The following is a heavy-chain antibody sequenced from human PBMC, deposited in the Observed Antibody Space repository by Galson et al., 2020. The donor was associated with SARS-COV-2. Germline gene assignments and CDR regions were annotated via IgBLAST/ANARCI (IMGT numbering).Heavy chain of an antibody. CDR1: GGTLNSYA. Sequence: SVKVSCKASGGTLNSYAISWVRQAPGQGLEWMGGIMPMFGTANYAHNFQGRVTITADESTSTVYMELSSLRSEDTAVYYCAREPGGVVVTIKGAFDIWGQGKMVTVSS. CDR3: AREPGGVVVTIKGAFDI. V-gene: IGHV1-69*13. D-gene: IGHD3-22*01. J-gene: IGHJ3*02. CDR2: IMPMFGTA.